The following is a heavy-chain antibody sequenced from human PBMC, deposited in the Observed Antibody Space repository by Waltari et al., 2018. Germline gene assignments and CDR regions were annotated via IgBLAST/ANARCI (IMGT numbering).Heavy chain of an antibody. CDR2: IYYSGST. D-gene: IGHD3-3*01. V-gene: IGHV4-59*01. CDR3: ARDGAYYDFWSGYYTHAFDI. J-gene: IGHJ3*02. CDR1: GGSIISYY. Sequence: QVQLQESGPGLVKPSETLSLTCTVSGGSIISYYWSWIRQPPGKGLEWIGYIYYSGSTNYNPSLKSRVTISVDTSKNQFSLKLSSVTAADTAVYYCARDGAYYDFWSGYYTHAFDIWGQGTMVTVSS.